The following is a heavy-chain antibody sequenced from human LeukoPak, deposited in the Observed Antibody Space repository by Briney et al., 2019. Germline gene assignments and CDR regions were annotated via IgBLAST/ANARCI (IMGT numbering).Heavy chain of an antibody. Sequence: PSETLSLTCTVSGGSMSNSSYYWGWIRQPPGKGLEWIGSIYYTGSTYYHPSLRSRVTISVDTSKNQFSLRLSSVTAADTAVYYCARDSSAVADYWDQGTLVTVSS. V-gene: IGHV4-39*07. CDR1: GGSMSNSSYY. J-gene: IGHJ4*02. CDR3: ARDSSAVADY. D-gene: IGHD6-19*01. CDR2: IYYTGST.